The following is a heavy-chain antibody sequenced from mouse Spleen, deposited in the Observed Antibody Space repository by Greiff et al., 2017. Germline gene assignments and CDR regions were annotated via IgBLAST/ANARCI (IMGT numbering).Heavy chain of an antibody. V-gene: IGHV5-6*01. CDR3: ASWGTFGTGWYFDV. Sequence: EVQLQESGGDLVKPGGSLKLSCAASGFTFSSYGMSWVRQTPDKRLEWVATISSGGSYTYYPDSVKGRFTISRDNAKNTLYLQMSSLKSEDTAMYYCASWGTFGTGWYFDVWGAGTTVTVSS. D-gene: IGHD4-1*01. J-gene: IGHJ1*01. CDR2: ISSGGSYT. CDR1: GFTFSSYG.